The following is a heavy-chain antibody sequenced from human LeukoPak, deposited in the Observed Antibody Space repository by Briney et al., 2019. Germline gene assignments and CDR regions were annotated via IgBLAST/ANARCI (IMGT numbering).Heavy chain of an antibody. Sequence: GASVKLSCKTSGYSFSNYRVHWVRQAPGQGLEWVGIMAPRDDGATYAQKFQGRVTMTRDTSTSTLYMDLSSLRPEDTAVYYCAREVRTGIGATDYWGQGTLVTVSS. CDR2: MAPRDDGA. J-gene: IGHJ4*02. CDR3: AREVRTGIGATDY. V-gene: IGHV1-46*01. D-gene: IGHD1-26*01. CDR1: GYSFSNYR.